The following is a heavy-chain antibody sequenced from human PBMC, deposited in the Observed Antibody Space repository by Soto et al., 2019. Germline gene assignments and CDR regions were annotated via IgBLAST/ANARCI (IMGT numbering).Heavy chain of an antibody. CDR3: ARGDRGAFDL. V-gene: IGHV3-53*01. CDR1: GFTVSSNY. J-gene: IGHJ3*01. Sequence: PGGSLRLSCAASGFTVSSNYMSWVRQAPGKGLEWLSVIYTDDSTYYADSVKGRFTISRHNSKNTLSLQMNSLRVEDTAVYYCARGDRGAFDLWGQGTMVTVSS. CDR2: IYTDDST. D-gene: IGHD2-21*02.